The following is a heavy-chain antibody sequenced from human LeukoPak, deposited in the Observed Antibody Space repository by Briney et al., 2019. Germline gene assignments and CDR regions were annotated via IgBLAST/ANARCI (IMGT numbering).Heavy chain of an antibody. Sequence: PSETLSLTCTVSGGSINNYYWNWIRQPPGKGLEWIGYITGSIYFSGSTKYDPSLESRVTISVDKSKNQFSLNLSSVTAADTAVYYCARRESGSSTLFYWGQGTLVTVSS. CDR3: ARRESGSSTLFY. CDR2: ITGSIYFSGST. V-gene: IGHV4-59*12. CDR1: GGSINNYY. D-gene: IGHD3-3*01. J-gene: IGHJ4*02.